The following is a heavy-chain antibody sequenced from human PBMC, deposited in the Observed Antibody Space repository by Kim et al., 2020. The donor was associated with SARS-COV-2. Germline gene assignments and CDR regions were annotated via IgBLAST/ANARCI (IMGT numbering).Heavy chain of an antibody. CDR1: GFSVSVNY. CDR3: ARGWIQRWSDDWYFDL. CDR2: VYSDGTI. V-gene: IGHV3-53*01. J-gene: IGHJ2*01. D-gene: IGHD5-18*01. Sequence: GGSLRLSCAASGFSVSVNYMSWVRQAPGKGLECVSIVYSDGTIHYADSVRGRFTISRDNFKNTVYLQMNSVRADDTALYYCARGWIQRWSDDWYFDLWGRGTLVTVSS.